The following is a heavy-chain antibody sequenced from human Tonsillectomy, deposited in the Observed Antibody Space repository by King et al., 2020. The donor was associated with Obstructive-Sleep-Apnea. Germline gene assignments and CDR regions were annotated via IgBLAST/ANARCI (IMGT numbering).Heavy chain of an antibody. CDR2: ISYSGST. Sequence: MQLQESGPGLVKPSETLSLTCTVSGGSISSSSYYWGWIRQPPGKGLEWIGSISYSGSTYYNPSLKSRVTISVDTSKNQFSLKLSSVTAADTAVYYCARDMGYSGYDFTEKWFDPWGQGTLVTVSS. CDR3: ARDMGYSGYDFTEKWFDP. V-gene: IGHV4-39*07. D-gene: IGHD5-12*01. CDR1: GGSISSSSYY. J-gene: IGHJ5*02.